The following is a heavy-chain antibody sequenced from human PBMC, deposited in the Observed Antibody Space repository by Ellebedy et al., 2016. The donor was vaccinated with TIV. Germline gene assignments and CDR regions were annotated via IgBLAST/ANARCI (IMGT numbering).Heavy chain of an antibody. Sequence: GESLKISCAVSGFTLSNYGMSWVRQDPGKGLEWVSSIGVSGDTTYYADSVKGRFTISRDNSRDTYLQMNSLRAEDTALYYCATLYSSGGYHYWSDYWGQGTLVTVSS. J-gene: IGHJ4*02. CDR1: GFTLSNYG. D-gene: IGHD2-15*01. CDR2: IGVSGDTT. CDR3: ATLYSSGGYHYWSDY. V-gene: IGHV3-23*01.